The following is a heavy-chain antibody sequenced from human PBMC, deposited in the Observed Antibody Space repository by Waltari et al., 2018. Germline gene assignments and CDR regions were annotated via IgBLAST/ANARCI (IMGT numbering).Heavy chain of an antibody. D-gene: IGHD2-21*02. CDR1: GGSISSYY. J-gene: IGHJ4*02. CDR3: ASRVWGCGGDCSDGDY. CDR2: IYYSWST. Sequence: QVQLQESGPGLVKPSETLSLTCTVSGGSISSYYRSWIRQPPGKGLEWIGYIYYSWSTNYNPSLKSRVTISVDTSKNQFSLKLSSVTAADTAVYYCASRVWGCGGDCSDGDYWGQGTLVTVSS. V-gene: IGHV4-59*01.